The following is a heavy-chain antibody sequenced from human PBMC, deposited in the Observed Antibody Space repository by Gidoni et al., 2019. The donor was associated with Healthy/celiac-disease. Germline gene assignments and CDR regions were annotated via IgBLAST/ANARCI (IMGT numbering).Heavy chain of an antibody. V-gene: IGHV4-39*01. Sequence: QLQLQESGPGLGKPSETLSLTCTVSGGSISSSSYYWGWIRQPPGKGLEWIGSIYYSGRTYYNPSLKSRVTISVDTSKNQFSLKLSSLTAADPAVYYCARHGGTIAARGNGGFDYWGQGTLVTVSS. J-gene: IGHJ4*02. CDR3: ARHGGTIAARGNGGFDY. CDR1: GGSISSSSYY. CDR2: IYYSGRT. D-gene: IGHD6-6*01.